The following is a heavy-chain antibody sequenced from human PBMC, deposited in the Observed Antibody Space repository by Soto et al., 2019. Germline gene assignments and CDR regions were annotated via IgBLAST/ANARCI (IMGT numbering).Heavy chain of an antibody. CDR1: GFTFVNYD. V-gene: IGHV3-23*01. J-gene: IGHJ4*02. Sequence: PGGSLRLSCAASGFTFVNYDSSRVRQAPGKGLEWVSTINDSGGRTYYADSVKGRFTISRDNSQHTLYLQMNSLRAEDTAVYYCAKYCITASCVFRALDSWGQGTLVTVSS. CDR2: INDSGGRT. CDR3: AKYCITASCVFRALDS. D-gene: IGHD2-2*01.